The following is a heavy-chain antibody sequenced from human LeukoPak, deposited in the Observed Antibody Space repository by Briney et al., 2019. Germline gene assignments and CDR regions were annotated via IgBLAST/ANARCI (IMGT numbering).Heavy chain of an antibody. D-gene: IGHD3-22*01. CDR2: ISAYNGNT. Sequence: ASVKVSCKASGYTFTSYAMHWVRQAPGQGLEWMGWISAYNGNTNYAQKLQGRVTMTTDTSTSTAYMELRSLRSDDTAVYYCARESYDSSGYYLAIDYWGQGTLVTVSS. J-gene: IGHJ4*02. CDR3: ARESYDSSGYYLAIDY. CDR1: GYTFTSYA. V-gene: IGHV1-18*01.